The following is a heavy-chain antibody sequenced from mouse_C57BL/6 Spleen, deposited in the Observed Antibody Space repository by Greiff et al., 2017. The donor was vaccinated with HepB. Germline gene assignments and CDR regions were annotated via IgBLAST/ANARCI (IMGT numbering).Heavy chain of an antibody. Sequence: EVQLQESGPELVKPGASVKISCKASGYSFTDYNMNWVKQSNGKSLEWIGVINPNYGTTSYNQKFKGKATLTVDQSSSTAYMQLNSLTSEDSAVYYGEREHYGNNGYFDYWGQGTTLTVSS. V-gene: IGHV1-39*01. J-gene: IGHJ2*01. CDR1: GYSFTDYN. CDR3: EREHYGNNGYFDY. CDR2: INPNYGTT. D-gene: IGHD2-1*01.